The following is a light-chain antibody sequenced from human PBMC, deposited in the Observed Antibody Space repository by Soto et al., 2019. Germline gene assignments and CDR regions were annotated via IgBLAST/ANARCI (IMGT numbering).Light chain of an antibody. CDR2: AVS. V-gene: IGKV1-12*01. CDR3: KQSSAFPLT. Sequence: DIQMTQSPSTLPASVGDRVTITCRASQGINNWLAWYQQKPGKAPELLIYAVSYLQSGVPSRFSGSGSGTDFTLTISSLQPEDFATYFCKQSSAFPLTFGGGTKVDIK. CDR1: QGINNW. J-gene: IGKJ4*01.